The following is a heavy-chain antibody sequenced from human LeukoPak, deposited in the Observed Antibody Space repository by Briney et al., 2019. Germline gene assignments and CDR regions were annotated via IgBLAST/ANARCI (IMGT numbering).Heavy chain of an antibody. CDR2: INPNSGGT. Sequence: ASVKVSCKASGYTFTGYYMHWVRQAPGQGLEWMGWINPNSGGTNYAQKFQGRVTMTRDTSISTAYMELSRLRSDDTAVYYCARSHYYDSSGYHGWFDPWGQGTLVTVSS. V-gene: IGHV1-2*02. J-gene: IGHJ5*02. CDR1: GYTFTGYY. CDR3: ARSHYYDSSGYHGWFDP. D-gene: IGHD3-22*01.